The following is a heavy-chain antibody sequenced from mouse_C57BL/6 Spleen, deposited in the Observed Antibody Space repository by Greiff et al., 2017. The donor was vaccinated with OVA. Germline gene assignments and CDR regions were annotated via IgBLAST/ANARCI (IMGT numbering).Heavy chain of an antibody. D-gene: IGHD2-5*01. J-gene: IGHJ4*01. CDR3: ARDPYSNYVDYAMDY. CDR2: IYPGSGST. Sequence: QVQLQQPGAELVKPGASVKMSCKASGYTFTSYWITWVKQRPGQGLEWIGVIYPGSGSTNYNEKFKSKATLTVDTSSSTAYMQLSSLTSEDSAVYYCARDPYSNYVDYAMDYWGQGTSVTVSS. V-gene: IGHV1-55*01. CDR1: GYTFTSYW.